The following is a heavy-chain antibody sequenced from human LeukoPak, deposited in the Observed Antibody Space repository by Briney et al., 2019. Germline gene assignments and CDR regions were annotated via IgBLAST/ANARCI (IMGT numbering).Heavy chain of an antibody. D-gene: IGHD2-15*01. CDR1: GYTFTSYY. CDR3: AREEGILSHTDGYYGMDV. Sequence: ASVKVSCKASGYTFTSYYMHWVRQAPGQGLEWMGIINPSGGSTSYAQKFQGRVTMTRDTSTSTVYMELSSLRSEDTAVYYCAREEGILSHTDGYYGMDVWGQGTTVTVSS. J-gene: IGHJ6*02. V-gene: IGHV1-46*01. CDR2: INPSGGST.